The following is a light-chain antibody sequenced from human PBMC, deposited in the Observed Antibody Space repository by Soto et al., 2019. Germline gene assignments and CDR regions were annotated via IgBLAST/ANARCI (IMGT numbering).Light chain of an antibody. J-gene: IGLJ1*01. CDR3: SSYTSSSLHV. V-gene: IGLV2-14*03. Sequence: QSVLTQPASGSGAAGGSITISCTGTSSDVGGYNYVSWYQQHPGKAPKLMIYDVSNRPSGVSNRFSGSKSGNTASLTISGLQAEDEADYYCSSYTSSSLHVFGTGTKVTVL. CDR1: SSDVGGYNY. CDR2: DVS.